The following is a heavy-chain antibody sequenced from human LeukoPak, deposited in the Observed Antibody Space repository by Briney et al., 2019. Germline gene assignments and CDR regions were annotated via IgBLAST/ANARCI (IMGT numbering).Heavy chain of an antibody. CDR2: IYPGDSDT. CDR1: GYSFTSYW. CDR3: ARHDTSAAGHDAFDI. J-gene: IGHJ3*02. Sequence: GESLKISCKGSGYSFTSYWIGWVRQMPGKGLEWMGIIYPGDSDTRYSPSFQGQVTISADKSISTAYLQWSSLKASDTAMYYCARHDTSAAGHDAFDIWGQGTMVTVSS. V-gene: IGHV5-51*01. D-gene: IGHD6-13*01.